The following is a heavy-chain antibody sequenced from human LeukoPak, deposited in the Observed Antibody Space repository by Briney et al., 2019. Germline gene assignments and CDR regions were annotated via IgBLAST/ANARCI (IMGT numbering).Heavy chain of an antibody. CDR2: INSDGSIT. J-gene: IGHJ6*02. CDR1: GFTFSSYW. D-gene: IGHD5-18*01. CDR3: ARDAVDTANAV. Sequence: GGSLRLSCEVSGFTFSSYWIHWVRQAPGKGLVWVSHINSDGSITSYADSVKGRFTISRDNAKNTLYLQMNSLRAEDTAVYYCARDAVDTANAVWGQGTTVTVSS. V-gene: IGHV3-74*01.